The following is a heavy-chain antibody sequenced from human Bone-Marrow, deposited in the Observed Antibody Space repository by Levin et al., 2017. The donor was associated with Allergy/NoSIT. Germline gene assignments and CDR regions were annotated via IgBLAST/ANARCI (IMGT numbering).Heavy chain of an antibody. CDR3: ARGGCRRTSCLDY. CDR2: ITLDVTDT. V-gene: IGHV3-74*01. J-gene: IGHJ4*02. Sequence: LSLTCAASGFTFSRYYMHWVRQAPGKGLVWVSRITLDVTDTYYADSVKGRFTISRDNAENTLFLQMNSLRAEDTAIYYCARGGCRRTSCLDYWGQGILVTVSS. CDR1: GFTFSRYY. D-gene: IGHD2-2*01.